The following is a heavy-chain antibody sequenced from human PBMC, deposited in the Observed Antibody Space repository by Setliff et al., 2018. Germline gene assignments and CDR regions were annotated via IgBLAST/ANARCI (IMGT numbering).Heavy chain of an antibody. CDR3: FGAGTCSY. Sequence: GGSLRLSCTASGLSYINDWVSWVRQAPGKGLEWLASINPHGSEKYYADSVKGRFTISRDNAKNSLSLQMNNLRTEDTAVYYCFGAGTCSYWGQGTLVT. CDR1: GLSYINDW. D-gene: IGHD3-10*01. V-gene: IGHV3-7*01. J-gene: IGHJ4*02. CDR2: INPHGSEK.